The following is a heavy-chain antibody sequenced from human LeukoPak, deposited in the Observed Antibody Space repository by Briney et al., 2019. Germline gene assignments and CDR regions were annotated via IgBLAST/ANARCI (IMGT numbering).Heavy chain of an antibody. J-gene: IGHJ4*02. D-gene: IGHD3-10*01. Sequence: GGSLRLSCAASGFTFSTYWMTWVRQFPGKGLERVANIKLDGSDKYYVDSVKGRFTISRDNAKNSLYLQMNSLSAEDTAVYYCARDRGWQSFDYWGQGTLVTVSS. V-gene: IGHV3-7*01. CDR3: ARDRGWQSFDY. CDR2: IKLDGSDK. CDR1: GFTFSTYW.